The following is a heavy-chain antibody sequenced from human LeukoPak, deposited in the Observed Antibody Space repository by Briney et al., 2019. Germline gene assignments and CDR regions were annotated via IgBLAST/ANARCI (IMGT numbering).Heavy chain of an antibody. D-gene: IGHD6-13*01. CDR3: ARIEQKPRAVCGMDV. J-gene: IGHJ6*04. Sequence: GGSLRLSRAASGFIFNTYSMNWVRQAPGKGLEWVSHISSSGTTIYYADSVKGRFTISRDNAKTSLYMQMNSLRDEDTAVYYCARIEQKPRAVCGMDVWGKGRTVTASS. CDR2: ISSSGTTI. CDR1: GFIFNTYS. V-gene: IGHV3-48*02.